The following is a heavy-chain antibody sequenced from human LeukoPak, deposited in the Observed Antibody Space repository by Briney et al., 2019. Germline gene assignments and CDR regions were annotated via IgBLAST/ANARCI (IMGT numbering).Heavy chain of an antibody. D-gene: IGHD2-21*01. CDR3: AKEPSGDWVGGFDM. CDR2: ISASGSRT. CDR1: GFTFINYS. J-gene: IGHJ3*02. V-gene: IGHV3-23*01. Sequence: PGGSLRLSCEVSGFTFINYSLSWVRQAPGRGPEWVAGISASGSRTHYADSVKGRFIISRDSSKNTVSLQMNNLRAEDTALYYCAKEPSGDWVGGFDMWGQGTIVTVSS.